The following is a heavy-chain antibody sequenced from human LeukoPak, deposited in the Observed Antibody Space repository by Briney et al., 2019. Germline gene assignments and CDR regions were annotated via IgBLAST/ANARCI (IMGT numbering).Heavy chain of an antibody. D-gene: IGHD5-18*01. CDR2: IYYSGST. CDR1: GGTVSSGSYY. V-gene: IGHV4-61*01. J-gene: IGHJ4*02. Sequence: SETLSLTCTVSGGTVSSGSYYWSWIRQPPGKGLEWIGYIYYSGSTNYNPSLKSRVTISVDTSKNQFSLKLRSVTAADTAVYYCARGPDTAYIYWGQGTLVTVSS. CDR3: ARGPDTAYIY.